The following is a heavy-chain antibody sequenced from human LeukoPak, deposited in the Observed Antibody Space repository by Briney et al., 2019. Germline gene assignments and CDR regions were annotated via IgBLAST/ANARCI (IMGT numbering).Heavy chain of an antibody. CDR3: ARGGYSGYDLEWFDP. CDR2: INPSGGST. V-gene: IGHV1-46*01. J-gene: IGHJ5*02. CDR1: GYTFTSYY. D-gene: IGHD5-12*01. Sequence: ASVKVSCKASGYTFTSYYMHWVRQAPGQGLEWMGIINPSGGSTSYAQKFQGRVTMTRDMSMSTVYMELSSLRSEDTAVYYCARGGYSGYDLEWFDPWGQGTLVTVSS.